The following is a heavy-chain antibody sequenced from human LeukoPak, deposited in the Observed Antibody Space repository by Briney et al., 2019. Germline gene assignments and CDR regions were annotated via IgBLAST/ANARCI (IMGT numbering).Heavy chain of an antibody. CDR3: AKEGFVAVAGIENAFDY. V-gene: IGHV3-23*01. Sequence: GGSLRLSCAASGFTFSSYAMSWVRQAPGKGLEWVSAISGSGGSTYYADSVKGRFTISRDNSKNTLYLQMNSLRAEDTAVYYCAKEGFVAVAGIENAFDYWGQGTLVTVSS. CDR1: GFTFSSYA. CDR2: ISGSGGST. D-gene: IGHD6-19*01. J-gene: IGHJ4*02.